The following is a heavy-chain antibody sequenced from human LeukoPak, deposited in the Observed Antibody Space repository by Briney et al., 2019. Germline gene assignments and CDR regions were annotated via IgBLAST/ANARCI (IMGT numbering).Heavy chain of an antibody. Sequence: ASVKVSCRASGYTFTDYYMHWLRQAPGQGLEWMGWINPNSGVTNYAQKFHGRVTLTRDTSIGTAYMDLTRLTSDDTAVYYCARGGQQQVLPADYWGQGTLVTVPS. CDR2: INPNSGVT. D-gene: IGHD6-13*01. J-gene: IGHJ4*02. CDR3: ARGGQQQVLPADY. V-gene: IGHV1-2*02. CDR1: GYTFTDYY.